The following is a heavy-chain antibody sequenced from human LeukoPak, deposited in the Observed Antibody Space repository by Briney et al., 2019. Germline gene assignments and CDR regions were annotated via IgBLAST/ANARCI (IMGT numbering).Heavy chain of an antibody. CDR2: INPKSAST. CDR1: GYTFTAYY. V-gene: IGHV1-2*02. D-gene: IGHD2/OR15-2a*01. Sequence: GASVKASCKASGYTFTAYYMHWVRQAPGQGLEWMGWINPKSASTVYAQKFQGRVTMTRDTSLSTGNMELSRLRPDDTAVYYCAKGGEFYYYMDVWGKGTTVTVSS. CDR3: AKGGEFYYYMDV. J-gene: IGHJ6*03.